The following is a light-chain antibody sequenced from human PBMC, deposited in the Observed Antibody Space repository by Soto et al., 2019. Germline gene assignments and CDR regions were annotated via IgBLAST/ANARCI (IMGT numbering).Light chain of an antibody. Sequence: DIQMTQSPSSLSASVGDRVTITFRASQNIGNYLNWYRQKPGKAPELLIYAASILQSEVPSRFRGSGSGTDFTLTISSLQPDDFATYYCQQYNSYWTFGQGTKVDIK. V-gene: IGKV1-39*01. CDR3: QQYNSYWT. J-gene: IGKJ1*01. CDR1: QNIGNY. CDR2: AAS.